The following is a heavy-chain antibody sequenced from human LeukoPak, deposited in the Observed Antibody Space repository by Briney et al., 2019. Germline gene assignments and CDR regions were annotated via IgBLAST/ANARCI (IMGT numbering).Heavy chain of an antibody. D-gene: IGHD3-16*01. CDR2: ISGSGGST. Sequence: GGSLRLSCAASGFTFSSYAMSWVRQAPGKGLEWVSAISGSGGSTYYANSVKGRFTISRDNSKNTLYLQMNSLRAEDTAVYYCAKLGGQEVYNYYVGVWGKGTTVAVSS. V-gene: IGHV3-23*01. CDR3: AKLGGQEVYNYYVGV. CDR1: GFTFSSYA. J-gene: IGHJ6*03.